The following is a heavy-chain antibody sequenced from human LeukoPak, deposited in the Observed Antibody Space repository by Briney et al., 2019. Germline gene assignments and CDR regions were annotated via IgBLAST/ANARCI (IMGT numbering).Heavy chain of an antibody. V-gene: IGHV3-74*03. J-gene: IGHJ4*02. D-gene: IGHD4-17*01. CDR3: ATEYYGAYNY. CDR2: IYVDGRST. Sequence: GGSLRLSCAASGFTFSSFWMHRVRQAPGKGLVWVSRIYVDGRSTTYADSVKGRFTISRDNAKNTLYLQMNSLRAEDAAVYYCATEYYGAYNYWGQGTLVTVSS. CDR1: GFTFSSFW.